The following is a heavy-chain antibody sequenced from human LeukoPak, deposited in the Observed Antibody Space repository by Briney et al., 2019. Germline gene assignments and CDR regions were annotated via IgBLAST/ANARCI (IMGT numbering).Heavy chain of an antibody. CDR2: VAYSGST. Sequence: SETLSLTCTVSGGSINGFYWSWIRQPPGKGLEWIGYVAYSGSTNYNPSLKSRVTMSVDTSKSQFSLKLTSVTAADTAVYYCARGGGGPFDYWGQGALVTVSS. J-gene: IGHJ4*02. D-gene: IGHD2-21*01. CDR3: ARGGGGPFDY. V-gene: IGHV4-59*01. CDR1: GGSINGFY.